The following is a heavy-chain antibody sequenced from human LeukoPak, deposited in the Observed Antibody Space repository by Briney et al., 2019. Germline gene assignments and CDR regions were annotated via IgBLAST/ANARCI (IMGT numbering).Heavy chain of an antibody. CDR2: IYYSGST. J-gene: IGHJ4*02. CDR3: AREDIAAAGY. CDR1: GGSISSSSYY. D-gene: IGHD6-13*01. Sequence: PSETLSLTCTVSGGSISSSSYYWGWIRQPPGKGLEWIGSIYYSGSTYYNPSLKSRVTISVDTSKNQFSLKLSSVTAADTAVYYCAREDIAAAGYWGQGTLVTVSS. V-gene: IGHV4-39*07.